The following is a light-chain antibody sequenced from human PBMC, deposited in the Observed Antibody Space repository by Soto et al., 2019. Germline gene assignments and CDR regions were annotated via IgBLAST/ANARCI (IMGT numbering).Light chain of an antibody. V-gene: IGKV3-20*01. J-gene: IGKJ1*01. CDR3: QQYARSPWT. CDR1: QTVSSGY. Sequence: VLTQSPGTLSLSPGEAATLSCRASQTVSSGYLAWYQQRSGQAPRLLIYGSSSRAADVPDRYSGSGSGTEFNLTISSLEPEDFAVYFCQQYARSPWTCGQGTKLEIK. CDR2: GSS.